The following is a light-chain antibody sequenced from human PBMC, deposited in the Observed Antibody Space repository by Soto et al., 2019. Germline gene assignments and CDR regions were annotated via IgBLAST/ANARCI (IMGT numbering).Light chain of an antibody. J-gene: IGKJ4*01. V-gene: IGKV3-20*01. CDR2: GAS. Sequence: IVFTQSPSILPLSPGDRATLSCRASQSVSSSYLAWYQHKPGQAPRLLIHGASSRVTGIPDRFSGSGSGTDFTLTITRLEPEDFAVYYCQQYQSPTFGGGTKVDI. CDR1: QSVSSSY. CDR3: QQYQSPT.